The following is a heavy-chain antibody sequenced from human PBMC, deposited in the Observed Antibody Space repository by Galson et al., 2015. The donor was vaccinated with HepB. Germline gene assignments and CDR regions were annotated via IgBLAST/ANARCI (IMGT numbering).Heavy chain of an antibody. V-gene: IGHV3-15*01. CDR3: TTDGVDVPTYYDFWSGYAPPRFDY. Sequence: SLRLSCAASGFTFSNAWMSWVRQAPGKGLEWVGRIKSKTDGGTTDYAAPVKGRFTISRDDSKNTLYLQMNSLKTEDTAVYYCTTDGVDVPTYYDFWSGYAPPRFDYWGQGTPVTVSS. J-gene: IGHJ4*02. D-gene: IGHD3-3*01. CDR1: GFTFSNAW. CDR2: IKSKTDGGTT.